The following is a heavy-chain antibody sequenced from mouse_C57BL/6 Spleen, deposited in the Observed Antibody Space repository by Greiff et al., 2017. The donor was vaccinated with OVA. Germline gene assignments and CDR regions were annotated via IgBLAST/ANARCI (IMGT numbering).Heavy chain of an antibody. J-gene: IGHJ2*01. CDR2: FYPGSGSI. Sequence: QVQLKESGAELVKPGASVKLSCKASGYTFTEYTIHWVKQRSGQGLEWLGWFYPGSGSIKYNEKFKDKATLTADKSSSKVYMELIRFASEDSAVYVCARHDDEYYGPFDYWGQGTTLTVSS. CDR3: ARHDDEYYGPFDY. D-gene: IGHD1-2*01. V-gene: IGHV1-62-2*01. CDR1: GYTFTEYT.